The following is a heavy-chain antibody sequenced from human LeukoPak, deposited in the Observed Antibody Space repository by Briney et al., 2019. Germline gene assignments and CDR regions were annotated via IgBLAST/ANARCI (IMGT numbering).Heavy chain of an antibody. Sequence: GGSLRLSCAASGFTFSVFSMSWVRQSPTKGLEWVANIKQDGSERYYVDSVKGRFTISRDNAKNSLSLQMNNLRVEDTAVYYCARAGSHWHYVYWGQGTVVTVSS. V-gene: IGHV3-7*01. CDR3: ARAGSHWHYVY. CDR1: GFTFSVFS. J-gene: IGHJ4*02. D-gene: IGHD3-10*01. CDR2: IKQDGSER.